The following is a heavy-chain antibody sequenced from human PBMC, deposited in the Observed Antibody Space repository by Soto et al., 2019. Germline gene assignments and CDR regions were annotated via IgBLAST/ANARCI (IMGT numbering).Heavy chain of an antibody. V-gene: IGHV3-23*01. D-gene: IGHD3-22*01. CDR3: AKDFVYDSSGYLPDFDY. J-gene: IGHJ4*02. CDR2: ISGSCGRT. Sequence: EVQLLESGGGLVQPGGSLRLSCAASGFTFSSYAMSWVRQDPGKGLEWVSAISGSCGRTYYADSVKGRFTISRDNSNNTHYLQRNRLRDEVTAVYYCAKDFVYDSSGYLPDFDYWGQRTLVTVSS. CDR1: GFTFSSYA.